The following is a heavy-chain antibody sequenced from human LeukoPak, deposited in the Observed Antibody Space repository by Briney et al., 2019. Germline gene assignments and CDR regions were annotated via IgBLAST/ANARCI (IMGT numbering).Heavy chain of an antibody. Sequence: GGSLRLSCAASGFTFSSYWMSWVRQAPGKGLEWVANIKQDGSEKYYVDSVKGRFTISRDNAKNSLYLQMNSLRAEDTAVYYCASKCGGDCSIRQTFDYWGQGTLVTVSS. J-gene: IGHJ4*02. V-gene: IGHV3-7*01. D-gene: IGHD2-21*02. CDR2: IKQDGSEK. CDR3: ASKCGGDCSIRQTFDY. CDR1: GFTFSSYW.